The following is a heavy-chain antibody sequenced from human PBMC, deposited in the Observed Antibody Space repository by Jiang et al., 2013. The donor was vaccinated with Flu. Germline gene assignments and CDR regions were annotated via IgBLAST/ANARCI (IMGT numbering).Heavy chain of an antibody. Sequence: VQLLESGGGLVQPGGSLRVSCAASGFTFSNYAMNWVRQAPGKGLEWVSSISGSTGSTYYADSVKGRFTISRDNSKNTLYLQMNSLRAEDTATYYCATGNYWGQGTLVTVSS. J-gene: IGHJ4*02. CDR1: GFTFSNYA. V-gene: IGHV3-23*01. CDR2: ISGSTGST. CDR3: ATGNY.